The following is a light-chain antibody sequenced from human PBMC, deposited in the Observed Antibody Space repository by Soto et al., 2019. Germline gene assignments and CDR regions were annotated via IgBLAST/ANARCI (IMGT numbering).Light chain of an antibody. CDR3: QQSSSVPRT. CDR2: GAS. CDR1: QHSATS. J-gene: IGKJ1*01. V-gene: IGKV1-39*01. Sequence: DIQMNQSPSLLSASIGDRVTITCRASQHSATSLSWFQHKVGKAPTLLIYGASALQSGVTSRFSGSGSGTHFTLTISGLQPEDFATYYCQQSSSVPRTFGQGPRVDLK.